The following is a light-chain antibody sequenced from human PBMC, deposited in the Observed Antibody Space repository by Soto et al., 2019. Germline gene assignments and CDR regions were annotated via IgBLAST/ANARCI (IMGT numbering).Light chain of an antibody. CDR1: TRDVGAYNL. V-gene: IGLV2-14*03. Sequence: QPASVSGSPGQSITISCTGTTRDVGAYNLVSWYQQHPGRAPKLFIFDVSDRPSGVSNRFSGSKSGNTASLTISGLQAEDEAFYYCSSYTNTSTLVFGGGTKLTVL. CDR2: DVS. J-gene: IGLJ3*02. CDR3: SSYTNTSTLV.